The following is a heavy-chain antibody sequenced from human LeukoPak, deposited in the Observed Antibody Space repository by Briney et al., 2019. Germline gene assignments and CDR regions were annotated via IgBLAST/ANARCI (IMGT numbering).Heavy chain of an antibody. CDR1: GFTCSSYG. CDR3: ARADDSSGYYTPYFDY. V-gene: IGHV3-30*02. D-gene: IGHD3-22*01. Sequence: GGSLRLSCAASGFTCSSYGMHWVRQAPGKGLEWVAFIRYDGINKYYADSVKGRFTISRDNAKNSLYLQMNSLRAEDTALYYCARADDSSGYYTPYFDYWGQGTLVTVSS. J-gene: IGHJ4*02. CDR2: IRYDGINK.